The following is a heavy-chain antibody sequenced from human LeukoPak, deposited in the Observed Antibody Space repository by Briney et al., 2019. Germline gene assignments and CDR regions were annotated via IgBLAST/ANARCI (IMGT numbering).Heavy chain of an antibody. CDR2: IYSSGTT. V-gene: IGHV4-39*01. CDR1: GGSITSSSYC. Sequence: SETLSLTCTVSGGSITSSSYCWGWIRQPPGKGLEWIGTIYSSGTTYYKPSLKSRVTISVDASNSQFSLRLGSVTAADTAVYYCARLWFGELLWFDPWGQGTLVTVSS. D-gene: IGHD3-10*01. CDR3: ARLWFGELLWFDP. J-gene: IGHJ5*02.